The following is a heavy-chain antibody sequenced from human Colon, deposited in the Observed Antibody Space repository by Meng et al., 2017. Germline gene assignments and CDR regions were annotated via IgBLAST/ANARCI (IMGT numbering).Heavy chain of an antibody. CDR3: ARVTYDDSRGYYGTDY. V-gene: IGHV4-4*02. CDR1: GDSITSTKW. Sequence: RPGLVKPSETLSLPFPVSGDSITSTKWWNWVRQPPGKRLEWIGEIHHSETTNYNPSLESRVTISIDNSKNQFSLKLDSVTAADTAVYYCARVTYDDSRGYYGTDYWGQGTLVTVSS. J-gene: IGHJ4*02. D-gene: IGHD3-22*01. CDR2: IHHSETT.